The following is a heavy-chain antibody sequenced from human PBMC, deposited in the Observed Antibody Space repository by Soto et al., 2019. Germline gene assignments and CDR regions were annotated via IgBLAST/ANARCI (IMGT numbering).Heavy chain of an antibody. CDR2: FIPLFQTT. D-gene: IGHD3-22*01. CDR3: ARVESTYYDSSGYYWFDP. J-gene: IGHJ5*02. CDR1: GGTFSSFA. Sequence: QVQLVQSGAEVKRPGSSVKVSCKASGGTFSSFAISWVRQAPGQGLEWMGGFIPLFQTTNYAQRFQGRVTITADESTSTAYMELSSLRSEDTVVYYCARVESTYYDSSGYYWFDPWGQGTLVTVSS. V-gene: IGHV1-69*01.